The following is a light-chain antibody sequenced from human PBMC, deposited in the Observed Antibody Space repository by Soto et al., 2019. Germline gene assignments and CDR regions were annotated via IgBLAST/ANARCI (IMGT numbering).Light chain of an antibody. CDR2: AAS. CDR3: QQSYSSPPMYT. CDR1: QSISNS. V-gene: IGKV1-39*01. J-gene: IGKJ2*01. Sequence: DIQMTQSPSSLSASVGDRVTITCRASQSISNSLNWYQQKPGKAPDLLIYAASNLQSGVPSRFTGSGSGTDFTLTISSLQPEDFTTYYCQQSYSSPPMYTFGQGTKLEIK.